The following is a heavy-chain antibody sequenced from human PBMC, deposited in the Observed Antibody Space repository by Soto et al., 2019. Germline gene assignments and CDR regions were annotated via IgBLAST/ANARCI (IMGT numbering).Heavy chain of an antibody. Sequence: PSETRSRTCAVYGGSFSGYYWIWIRQPPGKGLEWIGQINHSGSTSYNPSLKSRVTISVDTSKNQFSLKLSSVTAADTAVYYCARGKLSDYVWGSYRYHFDYWGQGTVVTVSS. V-gene: IGHV4-34*01. CDR1: GGSFSGYY. D-gene: IGHD3-16*02. J-gene: IGHJ4*02. CDR2: INHSGST. CDR3: ARGKLSDYVWGSYRYHFDY.